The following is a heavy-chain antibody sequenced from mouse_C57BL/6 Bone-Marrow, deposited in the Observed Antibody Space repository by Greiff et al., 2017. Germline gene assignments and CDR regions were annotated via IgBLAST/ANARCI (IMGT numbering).Heavy chain of an antibody. J-gene: IGHJ2*01. V-gene: IGHV1-64*01. CDR2: IHPNSGST. CDR3: ARDYWDYFDY. Sequence: QVQLKQPGAELVKPGASVKLSCKASGYTFTSYWMHWVKQRPGQGLEWIGMIHPNSGSTNYNEKFKSKATLTVDKSSSTAYMQLSSLTSEDSAVYYCARDYWDYFDYWGQGTTLTVSS. D-gene: IGHD2-13*01. CDR1: GYTFTSYW.